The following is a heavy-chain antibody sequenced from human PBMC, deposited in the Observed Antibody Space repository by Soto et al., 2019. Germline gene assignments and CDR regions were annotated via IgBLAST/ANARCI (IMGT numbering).Heavy chain of an antibody. CDR3: AKVQWGYDFWSGYPWYFDY. CDR1: GFTFSSYA. J-gene: IGHJ4*02. V-gene: IGHV3-23*01. Sequence: GGSLRLSCAASGFTFSSYAMSWVRQAPGKGLEWVSAISGSGGSTYYADSVKGRFTISRDNSKNTLYLQMNSLRAEDTAVYYCAKVQWGYDFWSGYPWYFDYWGQGTLVTVSS. D-gene: IGHD3-3*01. CDR2: ISGSGGST.